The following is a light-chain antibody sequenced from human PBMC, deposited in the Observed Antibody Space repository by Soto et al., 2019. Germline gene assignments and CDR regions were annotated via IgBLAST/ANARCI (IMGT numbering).Light chain of an antibody. J-gene: IGKJ3*01. CDR2: GAS. V-gene: IGKV3-15*01. CDR3: QQYHNWPIT. CDR1: QSVSSN. Sequence: EIVMTQSPATLSVSPGERATLSCRASQSVSSNLAWYQQKPGQAPRLLIYGASTRATGIPAKFSGSRSGTEFTLTISSLQSEDFAVYYCQQYHNWPITFGPGTKVDIK.